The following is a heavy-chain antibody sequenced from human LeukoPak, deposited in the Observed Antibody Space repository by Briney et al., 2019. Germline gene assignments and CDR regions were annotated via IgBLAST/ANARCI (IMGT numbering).Heavy chain of an antibody. CDR3: AGGGSQTGQDY. J-gene: IGHJ4*02. CDR2: IYTTGST. V-gene: IGHV4-4*07. Sequence: NPGGSLRLSCAASGFTFSSYAMSWIRQPAGKGLEWIGRIYTTGSTNYSPSLKSRVTMSVDTSKNQFSLKLRSVTAADTAVYYCAGGGSQTGQDYWGQGTLVTVSS. CDR1: GFTFSSYA. D-gene: IGHD2-15*01.